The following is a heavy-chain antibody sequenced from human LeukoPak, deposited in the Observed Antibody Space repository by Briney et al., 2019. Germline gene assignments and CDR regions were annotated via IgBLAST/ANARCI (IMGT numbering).Heavy chain of an antibody. CDR2: IYDSGNT. CDR3: ASPNYDFWSGYRYYYMDV. CDR1: GGSISSYY. D-gene: IGHD3-3*01. J-gene: IGHJ6*03. Sequence: SETLSLTCTVSGGSISSYYWSWIRQPPGKGLEWIGYIYDSGNTLYHPSLKSRVTISVDMSKNQFSLKLTSVTAADTAVYYCASPNYDFWSGYRYYYMDVWGKGTTVTVSS. V-gene: IGHV4-59*01.